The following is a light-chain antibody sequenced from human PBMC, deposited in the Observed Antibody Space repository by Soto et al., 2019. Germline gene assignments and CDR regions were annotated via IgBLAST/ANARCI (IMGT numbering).Light chain of an antibody. J-gene: IGKJ2*01. V-gene: IGKV1-33*01. CDR1: QDISNN. CDR2: DAS. CDR3: QQYYSHPPMYT. Sequence: DIQMTQSPSSLSASVGDRVTITCQASQDISNNLNWYQQKPEKAPTLLTYDASNLATGGPSRFSGSGSGSDYTLTISSLQHEDIATYYCQQYYSHPPMYTFGQGTKLEIK.